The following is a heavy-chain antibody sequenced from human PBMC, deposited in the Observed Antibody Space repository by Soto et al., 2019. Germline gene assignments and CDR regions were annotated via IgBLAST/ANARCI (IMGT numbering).Heavy chain of an antibody. V-gene: IGHV4-59*01. CDR2: IYYSGST. J-gene: IGHJ5*02. CDR1: GGSISSYY. Sequence: SETLSITCTVSGGSISSYYWSWIRQPPGKGLEWIGYIYYSGSTNYNPSLKSRVTVSVDTSKNQFSLKLISVTAADTAVYYCARSVDPWGQGTLVTVSS. CDR3: ARSVDP.